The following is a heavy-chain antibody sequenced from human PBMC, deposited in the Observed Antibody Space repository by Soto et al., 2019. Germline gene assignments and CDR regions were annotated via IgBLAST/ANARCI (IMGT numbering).Heavy chain of an antibody. CDR2: ISAHNGNT. CDR3: ARGRDGDY. Sequence: QFHLLQSGAEVKKPGASVKVSCKGSGYAFTTYGITWVRQAPGQGLERMGWISAHNGNTNYAQKLQCRVTVTRDTSKSTAYRELRSPRSDDTAVYYCARGRDGDYWGQGALVTVSS. D-gene: IGHD6-6*01. J-gene: IGHJ4*02. CDR1: GYAFTTYG. V-gene: IGHV1-18*01.